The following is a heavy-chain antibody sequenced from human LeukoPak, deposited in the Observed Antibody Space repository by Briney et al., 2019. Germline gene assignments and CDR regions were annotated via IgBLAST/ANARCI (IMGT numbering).Heavy chain of an antibody. Sequence: SETLSLTCTVSGGSINSGSYYWVWIRQPPGKGLEWIGSMYYSGSTYYNPSLKSRVTISVDTSKNQFSLKLSSVTAADTAVYYCARDAGHQVSRRNYYAMDVWGQGTTVTVSS. CDR3: ARDAGHQVSRRNYYAMDV. V-gene: IGHV4-39*07. D-gene: IGHD2-2*01. J-gene: IGHJ6*02. CDR2: MYYSGST. CDR1: GGSINSGSYY.